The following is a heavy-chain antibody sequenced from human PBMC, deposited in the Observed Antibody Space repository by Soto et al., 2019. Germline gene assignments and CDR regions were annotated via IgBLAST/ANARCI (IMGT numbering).Heavy chain of an antibody. J-gene: IGHJ4*02. CDR3: ARTSGTDYVVDY. V-gene: IGHV4-59*01. CDR1: GGSISSYY. Sequence: SETLSLTCTVSGGSISSYYWSWIRQPPGKGLEWIGYIYYSGSTNYNPSLKSRVTISVDTSKNQFSLKLSSVTAADTAVYYCARTSGTDYVVDYWGQGTLVTVSS. CDR2: IYYSGST. D-gene: IGHD4-17*01.